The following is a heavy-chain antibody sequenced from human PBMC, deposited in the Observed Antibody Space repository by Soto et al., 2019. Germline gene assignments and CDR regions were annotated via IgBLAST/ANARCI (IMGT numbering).Heavy chain of an antibody. CDR1: GGSVSSENYY. CDR2: IYYLGGT. V-gene: IGHV4-61*01. J-gene: IGHJ6*02. CDR3: SNPVGDSNKA. D-gene: IGHD3-16*01. Sequence: QVQLQESGPGLVKPSETLSITCTVSGGSVSSENYYWSWVRQPPGKGLEWIGYIYYLGGTKYNPSLRSRVTMSLDTSKNQFSLKLNSVTVADTAVYYCSNPVGDSNKAWGQGTTVTVSS.